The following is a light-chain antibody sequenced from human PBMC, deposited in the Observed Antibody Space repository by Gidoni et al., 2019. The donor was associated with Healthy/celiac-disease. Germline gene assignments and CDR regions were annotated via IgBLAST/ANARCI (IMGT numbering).Light chain of an antibody. J-gene: IGLJ2*01. CDR3: SSYAGSNNLV. CDR2: EVS. Sequence: QSALPQPPSASGSPGPSVTISCAGTSSDVGGYTYVTWYQQHPGKAPKLMIYEVSKRPSGVPDRFSGSKSGNTASLTVSGLQAEDEADYYCSSYAGSNNLVFGGGTKLTVL. V-gene: IGLV2-8*01. CDR1: SSDVGGYTY.